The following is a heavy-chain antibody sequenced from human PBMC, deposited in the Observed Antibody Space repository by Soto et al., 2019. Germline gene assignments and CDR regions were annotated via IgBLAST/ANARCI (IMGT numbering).Heavy chain of an antibody. Sequence: QVHLVQSGAEVKKPGASVKVSCKASGYTFTSYGITWVRQAPGQGLEWMGWISAHNGNTDYAQKLQGRVIVASDTSSSQVYMELRSLISEVSAVYYCERGRYGDYWGQGALVTVSS. CDR2: ISAHNGNT. J-gene: IGHJ4*02. CDR1: GYTFTSYG. D-gene: IGHD1-1*01. CDR3: ERGRYGDY. V-gene: IGHV1-18*01.